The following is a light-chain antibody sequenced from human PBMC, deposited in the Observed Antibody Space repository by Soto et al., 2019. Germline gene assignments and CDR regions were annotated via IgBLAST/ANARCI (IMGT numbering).Light chain of an antibody. CDR3: QQRSNWIT. CDR1: QNICNY. CDR2: DAS. V-gene: IGKV3-11*01. J-gene: IGKJ1*01. Sequence: IVLTQSPATLSVSPCEIATLSCRASQNICNYLIWYQQKPGQAPRLLIYDASYRATGIPARFSGSGSGTDFILTISSLEPEDFAIYYCQQRSNWITFGQGTKVDIK.